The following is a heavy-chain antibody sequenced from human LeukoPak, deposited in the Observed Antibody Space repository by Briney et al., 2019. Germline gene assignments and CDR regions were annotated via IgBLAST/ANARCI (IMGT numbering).Heavy chain of an antibody. CDR3: MKGAV. Sequence: GGSLRLSCAASGFTFSSYAMSRVRQAPGKGLEWVSGTSGSGGHTYYADSVKGRFTISRDNSKNTLYLQMNRLGAEDTAIYYCMKGAVWGQGTLVTVSS. V-gene: IGHV3-23*01. CDR1: GFTFSSYA. J-gene: IGHJ4*02. CDR2: TSGSGGHT.